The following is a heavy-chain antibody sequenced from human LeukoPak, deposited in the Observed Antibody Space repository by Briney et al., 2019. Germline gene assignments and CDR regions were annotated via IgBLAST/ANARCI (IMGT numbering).Heavy chain of an antibody. CDR2: IYYSGST. Sequence: PSETLSLTCTVSDGSISSYYWSWIRQPPGKGLEWIGYIYYSGSTNYNPSLKSRVTISVDTSKNQFSLKLSSVTAADTAVYYCARVSTTLRFGELVFSHFDYWGQGTLVTVSS. V-gene: IGHV4-59*01. J-gene: IGHJ4*02. CDR3: ARVSTTLRFGELVFSHFDY. D-gene: IGHD3-10*01. CDR1: DGSISSYY.